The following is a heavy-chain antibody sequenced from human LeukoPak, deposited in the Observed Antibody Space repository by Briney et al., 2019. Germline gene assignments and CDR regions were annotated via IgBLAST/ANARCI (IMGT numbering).Heavy chain of an antibody. Sequence: GGSLRLSCAASGFTFSSYGMNWVRQAPGKGLEWVSYISGSGSTIYYADSVKGRFTISRDNSKNTLYLQMNSLRAEDTAVYYCARTPMFYFYGMDVWGRGTTVTVSS. J-gene: IGHJ6*02. CDR2: ISGSGSTI. D-gene: IGHD2-15*01. CDR1: GFTFSSYG. V-gene: IGHV3-48*01. CDR3: ARTPMFYFYGMDV.